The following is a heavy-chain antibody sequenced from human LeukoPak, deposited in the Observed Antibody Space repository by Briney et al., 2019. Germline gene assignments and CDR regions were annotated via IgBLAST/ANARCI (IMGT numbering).Heavy chain of an antibody. D-gene: IGHD3-22*01. CDR2: IYYSGST. CDR3: ARDISGYYGY. V-gene: IGHV4-59*01. J-gene: IGHJ4*02. CDR1: GGSISSYY. Sequence: PSETLSLTCTVPGGSISSYYWSWIRQPPGKGLEWIGYIYYSGSTNYNPSLKSRVTISVDTSKNQFSLKLSSVTAADTAVYYCARDISGYYGYWGQGTLVTVSS.